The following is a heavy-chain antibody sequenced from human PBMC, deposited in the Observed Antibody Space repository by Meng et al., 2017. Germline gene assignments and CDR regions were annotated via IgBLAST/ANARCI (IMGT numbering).Heavy chain of an antibody. CDR2: IHSGGRT. J-gene: IGHJ4*02. Sequence: ETLSLTCAGSGITLSSNYMNWVRQAPGKGLEWVSVIHSGGRTDYIDSVRGRFTISRDNSKNTVYLQMNSLRAEDTAVYYCARYESLWTPLDYWGQGTLVTVSS. V-gene: IGHV3-66*02. CDR3: ARYESLWTPLDY. D-gene: IGHD5-18*01. CDR1: GITLSSNY.